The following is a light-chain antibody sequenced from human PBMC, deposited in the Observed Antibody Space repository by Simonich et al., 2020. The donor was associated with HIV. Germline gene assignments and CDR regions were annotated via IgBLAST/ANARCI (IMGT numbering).Light chain of an antibody. CDR2: DVS. Sequence: QSALTQPASVSGSPGQSITISCTGTSSDVGGYNYVYWYQQHPGKAPKLMIYDVSTPPSGVSNRFSGSKAGNTASLTISGLQAEDEADYYCNSYTSSSTWVFGGGTKLTVL. CDR1: SSDVGGYNY. V-gene: IGLV2-14*01. CDR3: NSYTSSSTWV. J-gene: IGLJ3*02.